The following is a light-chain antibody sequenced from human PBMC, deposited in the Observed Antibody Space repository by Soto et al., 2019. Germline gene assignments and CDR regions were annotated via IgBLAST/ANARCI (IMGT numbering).Light chain of an antibody. CDR1: SSNIGAGYD. CDR3: QSYDTSLSGSV. V-gene: IGLV1-40*01. Sequence: QSVLTQPPSVSGAPGQRVTISCTGSSSNIGAGYDIHWYQQLPGAAPKLLISGNSNRPSGVPDRFSGSKSGTSASLAIAGLQAEDEADHYCQSYDTSLSGSVFGGGTKLTVL. CDR2: GNS. J-gene: IGLJ2*01.